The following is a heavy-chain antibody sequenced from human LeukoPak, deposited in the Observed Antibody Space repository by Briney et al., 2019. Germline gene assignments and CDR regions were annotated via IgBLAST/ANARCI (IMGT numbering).Heavy chain of an antibody. CDR2: IIPIFGTA. V-gene: IGHV1-69*05. CDR3: ARQPAAGRKYYFDY. Sequence: SVKVSCKASGGTFSSYAISWVRQAPGQGLEWMGGIIPIFGTANYAQKFQGRVTITTDGSTSTAYMELSSLRSEDTAVYYCARQPAAGRKYYFDYWGQGTLVTVSS. CDR1: GGTFSSYA. D-gene: IGHD6-13*01. J-gene: IGHJ4*02.